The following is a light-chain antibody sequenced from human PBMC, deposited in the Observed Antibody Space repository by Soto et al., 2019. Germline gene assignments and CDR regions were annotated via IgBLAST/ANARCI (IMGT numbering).Light chain of an antibody. CDR1: QSISTY. CDR3: QQSFSTLLT. V-gene: IGKV1-39*01. CDR2: ATS. J-gene: IGKJ4*01. Sequence: DLQMTQSPSSLSASVGDRVTITCRASQSISTYLNWYQQKPGKAPKLLIYATSSLQSGVPSRFSGSGFATDFTLTINSLQPEDFATYYCQQSFSTLLTFGGGTKVEIK.